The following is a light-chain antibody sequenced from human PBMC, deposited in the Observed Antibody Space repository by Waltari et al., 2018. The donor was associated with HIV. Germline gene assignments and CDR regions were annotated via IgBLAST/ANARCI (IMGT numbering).Light chain of an antibody. J-gene: IGLJ3*02. CDR3: QTWGTGIWV. V-gene: IGLV4-69*01. Sequence: QLALTQSPSASASLGASVKLTCTLNSEHSTYAIAWHQQQPQKGPRYLMKVNSDGSHNKWAGSPDRFSCSSSGAERYLTSAGLQSEDEADYYCQTWGTGIWVCGGGTKLTVL. CDR2: VNSDGSH. CDR1: SEHSTYA.